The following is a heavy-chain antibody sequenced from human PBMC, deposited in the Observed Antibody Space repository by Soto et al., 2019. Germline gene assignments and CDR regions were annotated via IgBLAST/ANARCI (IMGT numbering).Heavy chain of an antibody. Sequence: GGSLRLSCAASGFTFSSYSMNWVRQAPGKGLEWVSSISSSSSYIYYADSVKGRFTISRDNAKNSLYLQMNSLRAEDTAVYYCARGNGLYYFDYWGQGTLVTVSS. V-gene: IGHV3-21*01. CDR1: GFTFSSYS. D-gene: IGHD2-8*01. CDR3: ARGNGLYYFDY. J-gene: IGHJ4*02. CDR2: ISSSSSYI.